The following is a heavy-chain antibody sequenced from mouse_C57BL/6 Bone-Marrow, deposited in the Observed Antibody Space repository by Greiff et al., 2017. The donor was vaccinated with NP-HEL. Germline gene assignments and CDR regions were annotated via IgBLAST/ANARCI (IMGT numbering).Heavy chain of an antibody. Sequence: EVQLQQSGPELVKPGASVKISCKASGYTFTDYYMNWVKQSHGKSLEWIGDINPNNGGTSYKQKLKGKVTLTVDKSSITAYMELRSLTSEDTAVYYCARHQVQFSVLLRFYWYFDVWGTGTPVTVSS. CDR2: INPNNGGT. D-gene: IGHD1-1*01. CDR1: GYTFTDYY. CDR3: ARHQVQFSVLLRFYWYFDV. J-gene: IGHJ1*03. V-gene: IGHV1-26*01.